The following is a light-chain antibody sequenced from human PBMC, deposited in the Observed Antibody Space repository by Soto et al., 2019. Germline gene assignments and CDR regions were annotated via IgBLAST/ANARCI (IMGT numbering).Light chain of an antibody. CDR3: CSFAGPNIFSLYV. Sequence: QSALTQPPSVSGSPGQSVAISCTGTSSDVGAYNYVFWYQHHPGKAPKLIIFDVHKRPSGVPDRFSGSTSGNTASLTISGLQPDDEADYHCCSFAGPNIFSLYVFGTSPKVTVL. J-gene: IGLJ1*01. CDR1: SSDVGAYNY. V-gene: IGLV2-11*01. CDR2: DVH.